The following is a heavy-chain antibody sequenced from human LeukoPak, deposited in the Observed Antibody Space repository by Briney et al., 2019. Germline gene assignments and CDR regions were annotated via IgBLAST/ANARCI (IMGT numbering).Heavy chain of an antibody. CDR2: ISSSSSYI. CDR3: ASPPSHYYYYMDV. V-gene: IGHV3-21*01. Sequence: PGGSLRLSCAASGFTFSSYSMNWVRQAPGKGLEWVSSISSSSSYIYYADSVKGRFTISRDNAKNSLYLQMNSLRAEDTAVYYCASPPSHYYYYMDVWGKRTTVTVSS. CDR1: GFTFSSYS. J-gene: IGHJ6*03.